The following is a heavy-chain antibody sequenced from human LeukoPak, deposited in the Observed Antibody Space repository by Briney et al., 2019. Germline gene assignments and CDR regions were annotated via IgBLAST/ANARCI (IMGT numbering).Heavy chain of an antibody. V-gene: IGHV4-38-2*02. D-gene: IGHD1-26*01. J-gene: IGHJ4*02. CDR2: IYYSVST. Sequence: SETLSLTCAVSGYSISSGFYWGWIRQPPGKGLEWSGSIYYSVSTYYNPSLKSRVTISVDTSKNEFSLKVSSVTAADTAVYYCARDLRTVGARYFDYWGQGTLVTVSS. CDR3: ARDLRTVGARYFDY. CDR1: GYSISSGFY.